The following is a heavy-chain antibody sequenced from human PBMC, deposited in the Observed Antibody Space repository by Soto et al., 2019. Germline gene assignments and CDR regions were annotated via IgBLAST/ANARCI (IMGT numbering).Heavy chain of an antibody. Sequence: GGSLRLSCAASGFTFSNAWMSWVRQAPGKGLEWVGRIKSKTDGGTTDYAAPVKGRFTISRDDSKNTLYLQMNSLKTEDTAVYYCTTDSKGDYWDAFDIWGQGTMVTVSS. CDR1: GFTFSNAW. D-gene: IGHD3-22*01. CDR3: TTDSKGDYWDAFDI. V-gene: IGHV3-15*01. J-gene: IGHJ3*02. CDR2: IKSKTDGGTT.